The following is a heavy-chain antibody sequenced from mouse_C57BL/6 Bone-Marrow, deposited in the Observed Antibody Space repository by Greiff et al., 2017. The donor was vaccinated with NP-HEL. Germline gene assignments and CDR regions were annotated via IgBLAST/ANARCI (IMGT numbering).Heavy chain of an antibody. V-gene: IGHV1-63*01. CDR1: GYTFTNYW. D-gene: IGHD1-1*02. J-gene: IGHJ1*03. CDR3: ARAVLWSYWYFDV. Sequence: QVQLQQSGAELVRPGTSVKMSCKASGYTFTNYWIGWAKQRPGHGLEWIGVIYPGGGYTNYNEKFKGKATLTADKSSSTAYMQFSSLTSEDSAIYYCARAVLWSYWYFDVWGTGTTVTVSS. CDR2: IYPGGGYT.